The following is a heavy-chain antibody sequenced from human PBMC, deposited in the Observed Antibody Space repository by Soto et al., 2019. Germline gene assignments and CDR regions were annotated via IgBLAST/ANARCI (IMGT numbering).Heavy chain of an antibody. V-gene: IGHV3-66*01. CDR2: IYSGGST. CDR1: GFTVSSNY. D-gene: IGHD1-26*01. Sequence: GGSLRLSCAASGFTVSSNYMSWVRQAPGKGLEWVSVIYSGGSTYYADSVKGRFTISRDNSKNTLYLQLNSLRAEDTAVYYCARGGSPVGSAGYPARYYYYGMDVWGQGTTVTVSS. J-gene: IGHJ6*02. CDR3: ARGGSPVGSAGYPARYYYYGMDV.